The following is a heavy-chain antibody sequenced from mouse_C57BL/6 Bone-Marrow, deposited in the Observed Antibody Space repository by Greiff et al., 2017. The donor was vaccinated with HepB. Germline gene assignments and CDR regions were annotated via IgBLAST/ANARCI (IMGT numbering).Heavy chain of an antibody. J-gene: IGHJ3*01. Sequence: EVKLMESGGGLVQPGASLRLSCAASGFTFNDYQMSWVRPAPGKAPEWLALIRNKANGYTTEYTASVKGRFTISRDNSQNILYLQMNTLRAEDSATYYCVKAVSSGSSYTWFAYWGQGTLVTVSA. CDR2: IRNKANGYTT. D-gene: IGHD1-1*01. CDR1: GFTFNDYQ. V-gene: IGHV7-4*01. CDR3: VKAVSSGSSYTWFAY.